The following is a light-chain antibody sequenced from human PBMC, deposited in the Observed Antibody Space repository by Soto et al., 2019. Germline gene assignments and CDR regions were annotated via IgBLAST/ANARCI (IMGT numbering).Light chain of an antibody. V-gene: IGLV2-8*01. CDR2: DVN. J-gene: IGLJ1*01. Sequence: QSVLTQPPSVSGAPGQRVTISCTGSSSDVGGYNYVSWYQQHPGKAPKLMIYDVNKRPSGVPDRFSGSKSGNTASLTVSGLQAEDEADYYCSSYAGSRNVFGTGTKVTVL. CDR3: SSYAGSRNV. CDR1: SSDVGGYNY.